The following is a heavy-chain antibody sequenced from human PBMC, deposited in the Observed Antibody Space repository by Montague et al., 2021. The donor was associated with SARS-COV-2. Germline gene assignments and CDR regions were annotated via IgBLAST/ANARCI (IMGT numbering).Heavy chain of an antibody. Sequence: SETLSLTCAVSGDSIMTTNWWSWVRQPPGKGLEWIGEIYQDWGTNYNPSLKGRVTMSVDKSKNQFSLELNSVTAADTALYYCVRAGGLDNRPPVWGQGALVIVSS. CDR1: GDSIMTTNW. V-gene: IGHV4-4*02. CDR2: IYQDWGT. J-gene: IGHJ4*02. D-gene: IGHD3/OR15-3a*01. CDR3: VRAGGLDNRPPV.